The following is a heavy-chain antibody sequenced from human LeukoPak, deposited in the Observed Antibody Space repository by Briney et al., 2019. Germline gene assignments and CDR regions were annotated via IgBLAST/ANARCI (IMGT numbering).Heavy chain of an antibody. V-gene: IGHV3-33*01. J-gene: IGHJ4*02. D-gene: IGHD6-13*01. Sequence: PGGSLRLSCAASGFIFTSHGMHWVHQAPGKGLEWVAVIWFDGSNQFYADSVKGRFTISRDNSKNTLYLQMNSLRAEDTAVYYCARGPYGSSWYYFEYWGQGTLVTVSS. CDR3: ARGPYGSSWYYFEY. CDR2: IWFDGSNQ. CDR1: GFIFTSHG.